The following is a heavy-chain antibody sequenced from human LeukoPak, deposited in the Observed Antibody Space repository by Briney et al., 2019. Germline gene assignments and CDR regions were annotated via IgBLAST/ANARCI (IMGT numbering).Heavy chain of an antibody. J-gene: IGHJ5*02. V-gene: IGHV4-31*03. CDR3: ARDGAYYDSSGYYTNWFDP. CDR1: GGSISSGGYY. D-gene: IGHD3-22*01. Sequence: PSETLSLTCTVSGGSISSGGYYWSWIRQHPGKGLEWIGYIYYSGSTYYNPSLKSRVTISVDTSKNQFSLKLSSVTAADTAVYYCARDGAYYDSSGYYTNWFDPWGQGTLVTVSS. CDR2: IYYSGST.